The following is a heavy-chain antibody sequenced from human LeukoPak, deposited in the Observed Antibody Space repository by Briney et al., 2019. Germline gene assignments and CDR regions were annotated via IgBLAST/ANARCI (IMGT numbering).Heavy chain of an antibody. CDR2: ISGSGGST. D-gene: IGHD3-22*01. J-gene: IGHJ4*02. CDR3: AKEQNYYDSSGYYPESFDY. CDR1: GFTFSSYA. V-gene: IGHV3-23*01. Sequence: GGSLRLSCAASGFTFSSYAMSWVRQAPGKGLEWVSAISGSGGSTYHADSVKGRSTISRDNSKNTLYLQMNSLRAEDTAVYYCAKEQNYYDSSGYYPESFDYWGQGTLVTVSS.